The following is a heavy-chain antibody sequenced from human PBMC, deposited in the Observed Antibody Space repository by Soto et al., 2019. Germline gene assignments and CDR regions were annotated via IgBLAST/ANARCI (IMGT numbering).Heavy chain of an antibody. CDR2: IYYIGST. D-gene: IGHD3-16*02. J-gene: IGHJ5*02. V-gene: IGHV4-39*01. CDR1: GDSITNSNYY. CDR3: AGRNSLASVSLNFRELSNYKWIDP. Sequence: SDTLSLTCTVSGDSITNSNYYWGWFRQPPGKGLEWIASIYYIGSTYYNPSLKSRVTISVDTSNNQFSLNLNSVTASDTAVYYCAGRNSLASVSLNFRELSNYKWIDPWGPGTLVTV.